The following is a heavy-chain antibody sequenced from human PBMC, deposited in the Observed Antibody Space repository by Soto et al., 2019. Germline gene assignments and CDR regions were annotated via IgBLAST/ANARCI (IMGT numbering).Heavy chain of an antibody. CDR3: ARQRLVASWFDP. CDR1: GGSISSYY. CDR2: IYTSGST. J-gene: IGHJ5*02. D-gene: IGHD6-6*01. V-gene: IGHV4-4*07. Sequence: ASETLSLTCTVSGGSISSYYWSWIRQSAGKGLEWIGRIYTSGSTNYNPSLKSRVTMSVDTSKNQFSLKLSSVTAADTAVYYCARQRLVASWFDPWGQGTLVTVSS.